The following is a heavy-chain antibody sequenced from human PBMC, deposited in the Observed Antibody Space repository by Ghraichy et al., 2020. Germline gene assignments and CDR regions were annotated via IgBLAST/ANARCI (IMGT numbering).Heavy chain of an antibody. D-gene: IGHD2-15*01. V-gene: IGHV3-48*02. CDR2: ISATNSTL. Sequence: GEYLNISCAASGLTISTYGMNWVRQAPGKGLEWISYISATNSTLSYANSVKGRFTISRDNAKNSLYLQMNSLRDEETAVYYCGRGGSRGTTEGYCSGRRCYRSYNSFDPWGQGTLVTVSS. CDR3: GRGGSRGTTEGYCSGRRCYRSYNSFDP. CDR1: GLTISTYG. J-gene: IGHJ5*02.